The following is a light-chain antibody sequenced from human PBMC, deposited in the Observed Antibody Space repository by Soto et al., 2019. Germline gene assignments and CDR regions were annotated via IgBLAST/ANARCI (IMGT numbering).Light chain of an antibody. CDR1: RSDVGGYNY. CDR2: EVS. J-gene: IGLJ1*01. Sequence: QSALTQPASVSGSPGLSITISCTGTRSDVGGYNYVSWYQQHPGKAPKLMIYEVSNRPSGVSNRFSGSKSGNTASLTISGLQAEDEADYYCSSYTSSSTPYVFGTGTKLTVL. V-gene: IGLV2-14*01. CDR3: SSYTSSSTPYV.